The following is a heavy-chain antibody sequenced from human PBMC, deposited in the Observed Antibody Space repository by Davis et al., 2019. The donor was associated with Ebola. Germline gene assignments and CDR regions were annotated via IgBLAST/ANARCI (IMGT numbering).Heavy chain of an antibody. CDR3: TRHGGYYDNSGYLEVFD. Sequence: GESLKISCSASGFIFSTYVMSWVRQAPGKGLEWVSTYGTSADTYYADSVKGRFTISRDDSKNTAYLQMNSLKSEDTAVYYCTRHGGYYDNSGYLEVFDWGQGTLVTVSS. V-gene: IGHV3-23*01. J-gene: IGHJ4*02. D-gene: IGHD3-22*01. CDR2: GTSADT. CDR1: GFIFSTYV.